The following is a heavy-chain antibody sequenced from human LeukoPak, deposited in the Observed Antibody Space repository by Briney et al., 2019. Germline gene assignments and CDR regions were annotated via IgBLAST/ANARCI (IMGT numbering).Heavy chain of an antibody. CDR1: GGSISSGGYY. D-gene: IGHD6-6*01. J-gene: IGHJ4*02. Sequence: SETLSLTCTVSGGSISSGGYYWSWIRQPPGKGLEWIGYIYHSGSTYYSPSLKSRVTISVDRSKNQLSLKLSSVTAADTAVYYCARYSSSGFDYWGQGTLVTVSS. V-gene: IGHV4-30-2*01. CDR3: ARYSSSGFDY. CDR2: IYHSGST.